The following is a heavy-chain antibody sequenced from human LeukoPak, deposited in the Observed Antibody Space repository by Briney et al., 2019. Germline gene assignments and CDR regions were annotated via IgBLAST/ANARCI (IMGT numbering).Heavy chain of an antibody. CDR1: GFTFSSYD. D-gene: IGHD1-26*01. CDR2: ISGSGGST. V-gene: IGHV3-23*01. CDR3: ARQSLGASGLDH. Sequence: PGGTLRLSCAASGFTFSSYDMSWVRQAPGKGPEWVSTISGSGGSTYYADSVKGRFTISRDNSKNTLYLQMNSLRVDDTAIYYCARQSLGASGLDHWGQGVLVTVSS. J-gene: IGHJ4*02.